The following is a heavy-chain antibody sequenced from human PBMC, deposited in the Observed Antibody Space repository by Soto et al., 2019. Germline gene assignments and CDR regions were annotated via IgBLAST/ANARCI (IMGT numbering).Heavy chain of an antibody. CDR1: GGTFSSYA. J-gene: IGHJ4*02. V-gene: IGHV1-69*13. D-gene: IGHD4-17*01. CDR3: ARVAWDYGDYVFIDY. CDR2: IIPIFGTA. Sequence: SVKVSCKASGGTFSSYAISWVRQAPGQGLEWMGGIIPIFGTANYAQKFQGRVTITADESTSTAYMELSSLRSEDTAVYYCARVAWDYGDYVFIDYWGQGTLVTASS.